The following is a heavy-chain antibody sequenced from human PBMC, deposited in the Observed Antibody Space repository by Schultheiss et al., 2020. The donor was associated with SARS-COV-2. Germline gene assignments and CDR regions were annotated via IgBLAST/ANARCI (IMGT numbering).Heavy chain of an antibody. Sequence: SETLSLTCAVYGGSFSGYYWSWIRQPPGKGLEWIGEINHSGSTNYNPSLKSRVTISVDTSKNQFSLKLSSVTAADTAVYYCARGDDYSNYGWVVDAFDIWGQGTMVTVSS. J-gene: IGHJ3*02. CDR3: ARGDDYSNYGWVVDAFDI. CDR2: INHSGST. CDR1: GGSFSGYY. D-gene: IGHD4-11*01. V-gene: IGHV4-34*01.